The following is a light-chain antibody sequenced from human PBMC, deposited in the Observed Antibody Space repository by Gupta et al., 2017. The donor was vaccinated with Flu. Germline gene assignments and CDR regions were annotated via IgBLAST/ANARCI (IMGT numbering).Light chain of an antibody. J-gene: IGKJ5*01. Sequence: EVVLTQSPGTLSLSPGERATLSCRASQSVTSNYLAWYQQKPGQTPRLLIYGASSRATGLPDRFSGSGCGTEFTLTISRREPEDFAVYYCQQQGSLPFPFGQGTQVEI. CDR3: QQQGSLPFP. V-gene: IGKV3-20*01. CDR1: QSVTSNY. CDR2: GAS.